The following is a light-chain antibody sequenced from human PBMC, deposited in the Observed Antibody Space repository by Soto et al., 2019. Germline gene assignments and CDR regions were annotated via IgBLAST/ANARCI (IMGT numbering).Light chain of an antibody. CDR2: DDD. Sequence: QSVMSQPPSVSAAPGQRVTISCSGSSSNIGGNSVSWYQQLPGTAPKLLIYDDDQRPSGIPDRFSGSKSGTSATLGITGLQAEDETDYYCQSFDSSLSIYIFGTGTKLTVL. V-gene: IGLV1-51*01. CDR3: QSFDSSLSIYI. CDR1: SSNIGGNS. J-gene: IGLJ1*01.